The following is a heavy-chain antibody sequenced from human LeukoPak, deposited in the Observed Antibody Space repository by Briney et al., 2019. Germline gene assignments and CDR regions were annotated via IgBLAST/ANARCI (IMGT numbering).Heavy chain of an antibody. CDR2: ISSSSSTI. CDR1: GFTFSSYS. J-gene: IGHJ4*01. Sequence: GGSLRLSCAASGFTFSSYSMNWVRQAPGKGLEWVSYISSSSSTIYYADSVKGRFTISRDNAKNSLYLQMNSLRAEDTAVYYCARASGTYSGSYWGHGTLVTVSS. CDR3: ARASGTYSGSY. V-gene: IGHV3-48*01. D-gene: IGHD1-26*01.